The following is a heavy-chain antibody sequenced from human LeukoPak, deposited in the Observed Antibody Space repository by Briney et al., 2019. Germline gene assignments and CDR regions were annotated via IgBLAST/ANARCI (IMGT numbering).Heavy chain of an antibody. CDR1: GGSISSGGYY. CDR2: IYYSGST. D-gene: IGHD2-2*02. CDR3: AIYAQGAFDI. V-gene: IGHV4-31*03. Sequence: SETLSLTCTVSGGSISSGGYYWSWIRQHPGKGLEWTGYIYYSGSTYYNPSLKSRVTISVDTSKNQFSLKLSSVTAADTAVYYCAIYAQGAFDIWGQGTMVTVSS. J-gene: IGHJ3*02.